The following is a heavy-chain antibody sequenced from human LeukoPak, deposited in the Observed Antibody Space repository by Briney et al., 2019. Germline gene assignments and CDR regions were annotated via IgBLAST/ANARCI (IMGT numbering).Heavy chain of an antibody. Sequence: GGSLRLSCAASGFTFSSYGMHWVRQAPGKGLEWVAFIRYDGSNKYHADSVKGRFTISRDNSKNTLYLQMNSLRAEDTAVHYCAKDVKGAFDIWGQGTMVTVSS. V-gene: IGHV3-30*02. J-gene: IGHJ3*02. CDR1: GFTFSSYG. CDR3: AKDVKGAFDI. CDR2: IRYDGSNK.